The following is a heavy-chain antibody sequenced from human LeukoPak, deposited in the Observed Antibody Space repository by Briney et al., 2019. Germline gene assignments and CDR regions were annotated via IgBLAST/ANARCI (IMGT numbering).Heavy chain of an antibody. Sequence: SETLSLTCTVSGGSISSSRYYWGWVRQPPGRGLEWIGSIYYSGSTYYNPSLKSRVTISLDTSKNQFSLNLRSVTAADTAVYYCAREDSSGGVDYWGQGTLVTVSS. CDR3: AREDSSGGVDY. CDR2: IYYSGST. V-gene: IGHV4-39*07. J-gene: IGHJ4*02. D-gene: IGHD6-19*01. CDR1: GGSISSSRYY.